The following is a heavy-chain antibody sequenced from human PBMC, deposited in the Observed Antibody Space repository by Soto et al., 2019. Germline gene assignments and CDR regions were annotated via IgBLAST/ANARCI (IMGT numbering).Heavy chain of an antibody. CDR3: ARGGPYFSGGSCSNDAFDI. J-gene: IGHJ3*02. CDR1: GFTFSSYG. V-gene: IGHV3-30*03. D-gene: IGHD2-15*01. Sequence: PGGSLRLSCAASGFTFSSYGMHWVRQAPGKGLEWVAVISYDGSNKYYADSVKGRFTISRDNSKNTLYLQMNSLRAEDTAVYYCARGGPYFSGGSCSNDAFDIWGQGTTVTVSS. CDR2: ISYDGSNK.